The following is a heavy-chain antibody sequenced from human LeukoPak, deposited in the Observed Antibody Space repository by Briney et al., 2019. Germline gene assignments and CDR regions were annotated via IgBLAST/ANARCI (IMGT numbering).Heavy chain of an antibody. CDR2: IKSKTDGGTT. Sequence: WGSLRLSCAASGFTFSNAWMSWVRQAPGKGLEWVGRIKSKTDGGTTDYAAPVKGRFTISRDDSKNTLYLQMNSLKTEDTAVYYCTMYYYDSSGYYSPDFDYWGQGTLVTVSS. D-gene: IGHD3-22*01. CDR3: TMYYYDSSGYYSPDFDY. CDR1: GFTFSNAW. V-gene: IGHV3-15*01. J-gene: IGHJ4*02.